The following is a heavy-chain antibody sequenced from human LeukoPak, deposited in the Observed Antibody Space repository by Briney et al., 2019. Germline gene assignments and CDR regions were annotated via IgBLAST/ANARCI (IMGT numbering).Heavy chain of an antibody. Sequence: ASVKVSCKTSGYTFPIYTMHWLRQAPGQSPEWMGSINGDNGNTRYSEKFQDRVTFTRNTSASSAYMELSSLRFEDTAVYYCARSSSGTYHYWGQGTLVTVSS. CDR1: GYTFPIYT. CDR3: ARSSSGTYHY. D-gene: IGHD3-10*01. V-gene: IGHV1-3*01. J-gene: IGHJ4*02. CDR2: INGDNGNT.